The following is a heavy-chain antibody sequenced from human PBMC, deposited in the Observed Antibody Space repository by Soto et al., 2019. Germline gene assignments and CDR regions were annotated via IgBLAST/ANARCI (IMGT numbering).Heavy chain of an antibody. J-gene: IGHJ2*01. D-gene: IGHD6-19*01. V-gene: IGHV4-59*01. CDR2: IYYSGST. CDR1: GGSISSYY. Sequence: QVQLQESGPGLVKPSETLSLTCTVSGGSISSYYWSWIRQPPGKGLEWIGYIYYSGSTNYNPSLKRRVTISVDTSKNQFSLKLSSVTAADTAVYYCARDGFGGAVAARYWYFDLWGRGTLVTVSS. CDR3: ARDGFGGAVAARYWYFDL.